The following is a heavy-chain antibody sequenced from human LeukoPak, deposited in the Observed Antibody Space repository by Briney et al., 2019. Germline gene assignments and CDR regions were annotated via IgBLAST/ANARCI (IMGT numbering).Heavy chain of an antibody. V-gene: IGHV3-15*01. Sequence: GGSLRLSCAASGFTFSNAWMSWVRQAPGKGLEWVGRIKSKTDGGTTDYAAPVKGRFTISRDDSKNTLYLQMNSLKTEDTAVYYCTTDHIVVVTAIDDYRGQGTLVTVSS. CDR3: TTDHIVVVTAIDDY. J-gene: IGHJ4*02. CDR1: GFTFSNAW. CDR2: IKSKTDGGTT. D-gene: IGHD2-21*02.